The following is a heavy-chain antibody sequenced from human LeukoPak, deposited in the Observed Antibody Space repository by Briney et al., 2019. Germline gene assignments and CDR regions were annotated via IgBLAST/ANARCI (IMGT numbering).Heavy chain of an antibody. V-gene: IGHV4-39*07. J-gene: IGHJ6*02. D-gene: IGHD6-19*01. CDR2: IYYSGST. Sequence: SETLSLTCTVSGGSISSSSYYWGWIRQPPGKGLEWIGIIYYSGSTYYNPSLKSRVTISVDTSKNQFSLKLSSVTAADTAVYYCAREEWVVRGGYYYGMDVWGQGTTVTVSS. CDR1: GGSISSSSYY. CDR3: AREEWVVRGGYYYGMDV.